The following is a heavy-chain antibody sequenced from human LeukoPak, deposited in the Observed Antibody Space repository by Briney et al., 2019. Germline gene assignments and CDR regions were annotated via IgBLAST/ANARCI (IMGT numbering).Heavy chain of an antibody. CDR2: INLSGST. Sequence: SETLSLTCAVYGGSFSGYYWSWIRQPPGKGLEWIGEINLSGSTNYNPSLQSRVTISVDTSKNQFSLKLSSVTAAHTAGYYFARGRNTLYDYVWGSYRYRYFHYWGQGTLVPVSS. J-gene: IGHJ4*02. CDR3: ARGRNTLYDYVWGSYRYRYFHY. V-gene: IGHV4-34*01. D-gene: IGHD3-16*02. CDR1: GGSFSGYY.